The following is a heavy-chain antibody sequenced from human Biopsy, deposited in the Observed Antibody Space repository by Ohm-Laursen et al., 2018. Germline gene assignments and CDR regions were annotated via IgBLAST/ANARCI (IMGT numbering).Heavy chain of an antibody. Sequence: GTLSLTCTVSGDSIARYYWTWIRQSPGKGLEWIAYIYYSGRPNYNPSLKGRVVISVDRSRNQFFLKLTSVTAADTTVYYCVRHALRLGPKKNWFDTWGQGTLVTVSS. D-gene: IGHD3-16*01. CDR3: VRHALRLGPKKNWFDT. CDR2: IYYSGRP. J-gene: IGHJ5*02. V-gene: IGHV4-59*08. CDR1: GDSIARYY.